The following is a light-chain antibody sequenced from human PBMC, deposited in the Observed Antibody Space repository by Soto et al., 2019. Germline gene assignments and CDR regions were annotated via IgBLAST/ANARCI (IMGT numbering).Light chain of an antibody. Sequence: DLQLTQSPSSLSASVGDRVTITCRASQSISSFLNWYQHKQGKAPKLLIYAASTLQSGVPSRFSGSGSGTDFTLTISGLQPEDFAIYYCQQSFRTPYTFGQGTNLEIK. CDR2: AAS. J-gene: IGKJ2*01. CDR3: QQSFRTPYT. V-gene: IGKV1-39*01. CDR1: QSISSF.